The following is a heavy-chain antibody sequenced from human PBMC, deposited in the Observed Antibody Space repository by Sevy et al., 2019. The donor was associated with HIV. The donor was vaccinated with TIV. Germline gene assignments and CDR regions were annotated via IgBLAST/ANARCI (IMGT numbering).Heavy chain of an antibody. CDR1: GGSFSGYY. D-gene: IGHD2-2*01. J-gene: IGHJ4*02. CDR2: INHSGST. Sequence: SETLSLTCAAYGGSFSGYYWSWIRQPPGKGLEWIGEINHSGSTNYNPSLKTRVTISVDTSKNQFSLKLSSVTAADTAVYYCAGIGTAVDYWGQGTLVAVAS. CDR3: AGIGTAVDY. V-gene: IGHV4-34*01.